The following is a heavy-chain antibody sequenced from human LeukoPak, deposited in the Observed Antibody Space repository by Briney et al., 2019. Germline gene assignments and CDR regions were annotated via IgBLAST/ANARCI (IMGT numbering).Heavy chain of an antibody. CDR3: AKGGGVYKSAADRRIDY. Sequence: GGSLRLSCAASGFTFSSYAMIWVRQAPGKGLEWDSVISGSGGSTYYADSVKGRFTISRDSSKNALYLQMNSLRAEDTAVFYCAKGGGVYKSAADRRIDYWGQGTLVTVSS. D-gene: IGHD6-13*01. CDR2: ISGSGGST. J-gene: IGHJ4*02. CDR1: GFTFSSYA. V-gene: IGHV3-23*01.